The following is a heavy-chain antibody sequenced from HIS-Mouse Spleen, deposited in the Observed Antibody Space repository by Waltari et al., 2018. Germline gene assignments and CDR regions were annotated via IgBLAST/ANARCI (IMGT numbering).Heavy chain of an antibody. V-gene: IGHV3-7*01. D-gene: IGHD6-6*01. J-gene: IGHJ4*02. CDR2: IKQDGSEK. CDR3: ARGRSSSPY. CDR1: GFTFSSYG. Sequence: EVQLVESGGGLVQPGGSLRLSCAASGFTFSSYGMSWVRQAPGKGLEWVANIKQDGSEKYYVDSVKGRFTISRDNAKNSLYLQMNSLRAEDTAVYYCARGRSSSPYWGQGTLVTVSS.